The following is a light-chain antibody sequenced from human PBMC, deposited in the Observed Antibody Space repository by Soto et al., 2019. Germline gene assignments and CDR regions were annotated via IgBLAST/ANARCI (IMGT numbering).Light chain of an antibody. CDR2: KAS. J-gene: IGKJ1*01. V-gene: IGKV1-5*03. Sequence: DIQMTQSPSTLSASVGDRVNITCRASQNIITWLAWYQQKPGQPPKLLIYKASSRESGVPSRFSGSGSGTEFTLTISSLQADDFATYYCQQYKTYWKFGQGTKVEIK. CDR3: QQYKTYWK. CDR1: QNIITW.